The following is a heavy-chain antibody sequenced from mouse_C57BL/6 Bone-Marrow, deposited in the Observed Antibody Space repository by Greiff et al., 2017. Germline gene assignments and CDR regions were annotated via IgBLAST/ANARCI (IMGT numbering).Heavy chain of an antibody. J-gene: IGHJ4*01. Sequence: QVQLQQPGAELVKPGASVKLSCKASGYTFTSYWMHWVKQRPGQGLEWIGMIHPNSGSTNYNEKFKSKATLTVDKSSSTAYMQLSSLTSEDSAVYYFARYSNFYYAMDYWGQGTSVTVSS. V-gene: IGHV1-64*01. CDR1: GYTFTSYW. D-gene: IGHD2-5*01. CDR2: IHPNSGST. CDR3: ARYSNFYYAMDY.